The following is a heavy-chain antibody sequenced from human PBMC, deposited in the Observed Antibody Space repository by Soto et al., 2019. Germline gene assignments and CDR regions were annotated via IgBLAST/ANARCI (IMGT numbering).Heavy chain of an antibody. Sequence: GGSLRLSCAASGFTFSSYAMSWVRQAPGKGLEWVSAISGSGGSTYYADSVKGRFTISRDNSKNTLFLQMNSLGAEDTAVYYCAKEGRILPYYYYGMDVWGQGTTVTVSS. CDR1: GFTFSSYA. CDR3: AKEGRILPYYYYGMDV. J-gene: IGHJ6*01. V-gene: IGHV3-23*01. CDR2: ISGSGGST. D-gene: IGHD1-26*01.